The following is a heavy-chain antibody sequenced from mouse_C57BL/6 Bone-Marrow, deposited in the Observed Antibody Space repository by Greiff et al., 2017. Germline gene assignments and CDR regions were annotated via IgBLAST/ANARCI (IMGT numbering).Heavy chain of an antibody. J-gene: IGHJ3*01. CDR1: EYEFPSHD. CDR3: ARQAAAWFAY. Sequence: EVKVVESGGGLVQPGESLKLSCESNEYEFPSHDMSWVRKTPEKRLELVAAINSDGGSTYYPDTMERRFIISRDNTKKTLYLQMRGLWSEDTAVYYCARQAAAWFAYWGQGTLVTVSS. V-gene: IGHV5-2*01. CDR2: INSDGGST.